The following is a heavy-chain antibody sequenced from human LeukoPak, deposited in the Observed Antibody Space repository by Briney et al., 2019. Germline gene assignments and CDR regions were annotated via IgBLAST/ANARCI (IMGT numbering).Heavy chain of an antibody. CDR2: ISGSGDTI. J-gene: IGHJ4*02. V-gene: IGHV3-48*03. Sequence: GGSLRLSCEVSAFTFSTYEMNWVRQAPGKGLEWVSYISGSGDTIYYAASVRGRFTISRHNAKNSLYLQMNSLRAEDTAVYYCASVTARDYYTSGSYPPPFDSWGQGTLLTVSS. D-gene: IGHD3-10*01. CDR3: ASVTARDYYTSGSYPPPFDS. CDR1: AFTFSTYE.